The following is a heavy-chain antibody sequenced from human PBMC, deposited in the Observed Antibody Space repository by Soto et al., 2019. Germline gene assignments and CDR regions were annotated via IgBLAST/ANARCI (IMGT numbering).Heavy chain of an antibody. D-gene: IGHD5-12*01. CDR1: GFSLSTSGVG. Sequence: QITLKESGPTLVKPTQTLTLTCTFSGFSLSTSGVGVGWIRQPPGKALECLALIYWDDDKRYSPSLKSRLTITKDTSKNQVVLTMTNMDHLDTATYYCAHVYGGYDNFDYWGQGTLVTVSS. V-gene: IGHV2-5*02. CDR2: IYWDDDK. CDR3: AHVYGGYDNFDY. J-gene: IGHJ4*02.